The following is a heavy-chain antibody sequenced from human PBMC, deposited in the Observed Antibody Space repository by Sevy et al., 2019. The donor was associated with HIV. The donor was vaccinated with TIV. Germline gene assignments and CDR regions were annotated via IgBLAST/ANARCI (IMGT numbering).Heavy chain of an antibody. V-gene: IGHV3-7*03. CDR2: IKQDGSEQ. J-gene: IGHJ6*03. CDR1: GFTFSSYW. Sequence: GGSLRLSCAASGFTFSSYWMSWVRQAPGKGLEWVANIKQDGSEQYYVDSVKGRFTISRNNAKNSLYLQMNSLRTEDTAVYYCARVGIAAARLYYHYYYMDVWGKGTTVTVSS. CDR3: ARVGIAAARLYYHYYYMDV. D-gene: IGHD6-13*01.